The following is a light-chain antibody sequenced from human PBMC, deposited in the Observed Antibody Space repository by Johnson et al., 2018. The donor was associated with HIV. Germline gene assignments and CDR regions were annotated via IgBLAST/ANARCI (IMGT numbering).Light chain of an antibody. CDR2: ENN. V-gene: IGLV1-51*02. J-gene: IGLJ1*01. CDR1: SSNIGNNF. Sequence: QSVLTQSPSVSAAPGQKVTISCSGSSSNIGNNFLSWYHQLPGTAPKLLIYENNKRPSGIPDRFSGSKSGTSATLGIAGLQTGDEADYYCGTWDNSLSTGAVFGTGTKVTVL. CDR3: GTWDNSLSTGAV.